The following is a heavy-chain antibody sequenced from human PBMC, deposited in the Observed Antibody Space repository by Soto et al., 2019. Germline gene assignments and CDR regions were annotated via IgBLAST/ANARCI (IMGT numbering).Heavy chain of an antibody. Sequence: QVQLVQSGAELKKPGSSVKVSCRASSGSFISSAVSWVRQAQGPGREWMGGIIPISGRTDYARKFQDRVTITADESARTVYLELSSLRYDDTAGYFCARGPDSSGFYLFDNWGQGTLVTVSS. D-gene: IGHD3-22*01. V-gene: IGHV1-69*01. CDR1: SGSFISSA. CDR3: ARGPDSSGFYLFDN. J-gene: IGHJ4*02. CDR2: IIPISGRT.